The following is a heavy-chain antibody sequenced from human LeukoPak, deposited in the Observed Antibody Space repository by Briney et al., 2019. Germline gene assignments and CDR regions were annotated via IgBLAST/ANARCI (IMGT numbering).Heavy chain of an antibody. Sequence: GDPLKISCKRSGYSFTSYWIGWVRQLPGKGLEWMGIIYPGVSDTRYSPSFQGPVTISAAKSISTAYLQWTSLKASDTAMYYCARHLSDITSSPNYWGPGTLVTVSS. CDR1: GYSFTSYW. D-gene: IGHD2-2*01. J-gene: IGHJ4*02. CDR2: IYPGVSDT. CDR3: ARHLSDITSSPNY. V-gene: IGHV5-51*01.